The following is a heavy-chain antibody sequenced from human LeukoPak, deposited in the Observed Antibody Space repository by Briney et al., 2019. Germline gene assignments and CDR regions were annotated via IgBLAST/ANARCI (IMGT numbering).Heavy chain of an antibody. CDR2: ISGSGNST. Sequence: GGSLRFSCAASGLTFSGSAMSWVRQAPGKGLEWVSLISGSGNSTYYADSVKGRFTISRDNSNNMLYLQMNSLGAEDTAIYHCAKVLVLVSANRYYFDYWGQGTLVTVSS. CDR3: AKVLVLVSANRYYFDY. V-gene: IGHV3-23*01. J-gene: IGHJ4*02. D-gene: IGHD2-15*01. CDR1: GLTFSGSA.